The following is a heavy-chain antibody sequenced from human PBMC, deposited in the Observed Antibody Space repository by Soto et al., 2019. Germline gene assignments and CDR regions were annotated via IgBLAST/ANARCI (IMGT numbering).Heavy chain of an antibody. D-gene: IGHD4-17*01. V-gene: IGHV1-69*06. CDR3: ASGLRYSCKDV. J-gene: IGHJ6*02. CDR2: IIPLFGTA. CDR1: GATFSSYA. Sequence: ASVKVSRKASGATFSSYAISWVRQAPGQGLEWMGGIIPLFGTANYAQKFPGRVTSTADKSTSTAYMELCSLRSEDTAVHYRASGLRYSCKDVWGQGTTGTVSS.